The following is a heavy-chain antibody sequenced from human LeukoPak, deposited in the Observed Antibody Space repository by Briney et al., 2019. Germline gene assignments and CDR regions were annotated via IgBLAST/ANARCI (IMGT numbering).Heavy chain of an antibody. V-gene: IGHV3-48*03. D-gene: IGHD2-8*01. CDR2: ISSGGSTI. J-gene: IGHJ6*02. Sequence: PGGSLRLSCAASGFTFSSYEMNWVRQAPGKGLEWVSYISSGGSTIYYADSVKGRFTISRDNAKNSLYLQMNSLRAEDTAVYYCARWGLMTPLPDYYYYYGMDVWGQGTTVTVSS. CDR1: GFTFSSYE. CDR3: ARWGLMTPLPDYYYYYGMDV.